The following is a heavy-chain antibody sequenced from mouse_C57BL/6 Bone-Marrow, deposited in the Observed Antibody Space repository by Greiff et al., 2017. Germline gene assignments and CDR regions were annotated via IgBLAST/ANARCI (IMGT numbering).Heavy chain of an antibody. Sequence: VQLQQSGPGLVQPSQSLSITCTVSGFSLTSYGVHWVRQSPGKGLEWLGVIWRGGSTDYNAAFMSRLSITKDNSKSQVFFKMNSLQADDTAIYYCAKNGGFPYYAMDYWGQGTSVTVSS. CDR2: IWRGGST. V-gene: IGHV2-5*01. CDR1: GFSLTSYG. J-gene: IGHJ4*01. CDR3: AKNGGFPYYAMDY.